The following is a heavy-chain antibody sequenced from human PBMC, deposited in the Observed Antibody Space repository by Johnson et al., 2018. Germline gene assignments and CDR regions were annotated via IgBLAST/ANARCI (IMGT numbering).Heavy chain of an antibody. D-gene: IGHD6-25*01. CDR3: SRVLSSAYYYTMDV. J-gene: IGHJ6*02. CDR1: EFTVSTNY. V-gene: IGHV3-53*01. Sequence: VQLVQSGGGLIQPGGSLRLSCAASEFTVSTNYMSWVRQAPGKGLEWVSVIYSGANAHYADSVKGLLPISRDNSKKQLFLQMDYLRAEDTAVYFCSRVLSSAYYYTMDVWGQGTTVTVSS. CDR2: IYSGANA.